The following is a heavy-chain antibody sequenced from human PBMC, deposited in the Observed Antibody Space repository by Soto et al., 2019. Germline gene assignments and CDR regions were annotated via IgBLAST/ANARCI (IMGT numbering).Heavy chain of an antibody. D-gene: IGHD3-9*01. CDR3: ARPAIRDGMDV. V-gene: IGHV5-10-1*01. Sequence: PGESLKISCEGSGYSFTSYCVSWVRHMPGKCLEGIERIDPSDSYTNYSPSFQGHVTVSADKSISTAYLQWNSLKASDTAMYYCARPAIRDGMDVWGQGTTVTVSS. CDR1: GYSFTSYC. CDR2: IDPSDSYT. J-gene: IGHJ6*02.